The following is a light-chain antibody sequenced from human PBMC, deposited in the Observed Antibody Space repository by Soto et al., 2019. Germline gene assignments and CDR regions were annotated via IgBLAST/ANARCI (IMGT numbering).Light chain of an antibody. CDR1: QGISTY. CDR3: QQSYSTR. CDR2: AAS. J-gene: IGKJ1*01. Sequence: DIQMTQSPSSLSASVGDRVTITCRASQGISTYLNWYQQKPGKAPKLLIYAASSLQSGVPSRFSGSGSGTDFTLTIRSLQPEDFATYYCQQSYSTRFGQGTKVDIK. V-gene: IGKV1-39*01.